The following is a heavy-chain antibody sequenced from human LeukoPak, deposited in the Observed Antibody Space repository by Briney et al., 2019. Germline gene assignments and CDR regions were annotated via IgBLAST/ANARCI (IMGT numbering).Heavy chain of an antibody. J-gene: IGHJ4*02. CDR2: INSDGSST. CDR3: ARDLWSYYDSSGYDYDDY. Sequence: PGGSLRLSRAASGFTFSSYWMHWVRQAPGKGLVWVSRINSDGSSTSYADSVKGRFTISRDNAKNTLYLQMSSLRAEDTAVYYCARDLWSYYDSSGYDYDDYWGQGTLVTVSS. CDR1: GFTFSSYW. V-gene: IGHV3-74*01. D-gene: IGHD3-22*01.